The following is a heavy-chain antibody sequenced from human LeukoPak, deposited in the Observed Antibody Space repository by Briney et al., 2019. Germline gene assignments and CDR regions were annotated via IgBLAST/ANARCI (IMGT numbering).Heavy chain of an antibody. CDR3: ARGRYGDYVGLVVY. CDR2: INNSGSA. J-gene: IGHJ4*02. D-gene: IGHD4-17*01. V-gene: IGHV4-34*01. Sequence: SETLSLTCAVYGGSFSGYYWSWIRQPPGKGLEWIGEINNSGSASYNPSLKSRVTISVDTSKNQFSLKLSSVTAADTAVYYCARGRYGDYVGLVVYWGQGTLVTVSS. CDR1: GGSFSGYY.